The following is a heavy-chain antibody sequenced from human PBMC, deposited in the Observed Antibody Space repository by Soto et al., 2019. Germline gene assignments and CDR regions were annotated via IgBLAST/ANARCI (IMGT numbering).Heavy chain of an antibody. V-gene: IGHV4-59*01. J-gene: IGHJ4*02. CDR3: ARSDSTSGPVYFDY. Sequence: QVQLQESGPGLVKPSETLSLTCTVSGGSISSYYWSWIRQPPGKGLEWIGYIYYSGSTNYNPSLKSRVTISVDTSKYQFSLKLSSVTAADTAVYYCARSDSTSGPVYFDYWGQGTLVTVSS. CDR1: GGSISSYY. CDR2: IYYSGST. D-gene: IGHD2-2*01.